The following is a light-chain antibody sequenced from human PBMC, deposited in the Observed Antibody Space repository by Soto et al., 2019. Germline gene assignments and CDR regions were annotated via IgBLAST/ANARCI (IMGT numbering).Light chain of an antibody. CDR1: QGIGSW. J-gene: IGKJ1*01. Sequence: IQMTQSPSTLSASVGDRVIITCLASQGIGSWLAWYQQKPGKAPKLLIYKASTLESGVPSRFSGSGSGTDFTLTISSLQPDVFATYYCQQYDTYWTFGQGTKVEIK. CDR3: QQYDTYWT. CDR2: KAS. V-gene: IGKV1-5*03.